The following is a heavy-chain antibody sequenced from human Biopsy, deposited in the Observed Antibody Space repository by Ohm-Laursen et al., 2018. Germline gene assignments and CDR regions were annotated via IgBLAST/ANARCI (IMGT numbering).Heavy chain of an antibody. J-gene: IGHJ3*02. V-gene: IGHV3-23*01. D-gene: IGHD1-1*01. CDR1: GFTFSSYA. CDR3: AKGRVGNSGSLDI. CDR2: ITVSADTT. Sequence: ETLSLTCAASGFTFSSYAMNWVRQAPGKGLEWVSAITVSADTTYYADSVRGRFTVSRDNSQNTLYLQMNSLRAEDTAIYYCAKGRVGNSGSLDIWGQGTMVTVSS.